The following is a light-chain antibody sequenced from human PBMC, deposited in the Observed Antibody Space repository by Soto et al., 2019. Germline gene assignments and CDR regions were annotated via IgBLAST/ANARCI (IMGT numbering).Light chain of an antibody. CDR2: EVN. V-gene: IGLV2-23*02. CDR3: CSYAGNGAWV. CDR1: GGDVGHYDL. Sequence: QSVLTQPASVSGSPGQSITISCAGSGGDVGHYDLLSWYQQIPGKAPKLIIFEVNRRPSGVSDRFSGFKSGNTASLTISGLQAEDEADFFCCSYAGNGAWVFGGGTKLPS. J-gene: IGLJ3*02.